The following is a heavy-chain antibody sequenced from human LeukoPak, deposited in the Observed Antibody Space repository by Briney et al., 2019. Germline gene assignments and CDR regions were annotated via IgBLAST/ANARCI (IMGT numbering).Heavy chain of an antibody. CDR1: GFTFSHYG. Sequence: GGSLRLSCAASGFTFSHYGMHWVRQAPGKGLEGGAIIWNDGNNKYYADSVKGRFTISRDNSKNTLYLQMSSLRPEDTAIYYCARDPSLRVSLDYWGQGTLVTVPS. D-gene: IGHD5/OR15-5a*01. V-gene: IGHV3-33*01. CDR2: IWNDGNNK. J-gene: IGHJ4*02. CDR3: ARDPSLRVSLDY.